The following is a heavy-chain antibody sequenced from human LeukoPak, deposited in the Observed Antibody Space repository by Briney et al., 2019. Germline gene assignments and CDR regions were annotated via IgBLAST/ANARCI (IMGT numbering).Heavy chain of an antibody. D-gene: IGHD6-19*01. J-gene: IGHJ4*02. Sequence: EGSLRLSCAASAFTFNTYGMHWVRQAPDKGLEWVSFIRYDGSIQYYADSVKGRFTISRDNSKNTLYLQMNSLRAEDTAVYYCARNPGWHFDYWGQGTLVTVSS. CDR1: AFTFNTYG. CDR3: ARNPGWHFDY. V-gene: IGHV3-30*02. CDR2: IRYDGSIQ.